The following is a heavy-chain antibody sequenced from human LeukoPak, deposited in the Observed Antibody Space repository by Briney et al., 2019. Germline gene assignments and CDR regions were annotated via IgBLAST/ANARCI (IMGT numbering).Heavy chain of an antibody. Sequence: GGSLRLPCAASGFTFSNAWMSWVRQAPGKGLEWIGRIKSKADGGTTDYAAPVKGRFALSRDDSKSTLYLQMNSLKAEDTAVYYCTTPRRYSLDYWGQGTLVTVSS. J-gene: IGHJ4*02. CDR1: GFTFSNAW. V-gene: IGHV3-15*01. D-gene: IGHD5-12*01. CDR2: IKSKADGGTT. CDR3: TTPRRYSLDY.